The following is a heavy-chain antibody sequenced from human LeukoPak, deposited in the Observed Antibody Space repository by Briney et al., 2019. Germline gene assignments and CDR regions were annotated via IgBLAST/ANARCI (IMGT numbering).Heavy chain of an antibody. V-gene: IGHV4-39*07. J-gene: IGHJ5*02. CDR1: GGSISSGSYY. CDR3: ARGEGMRYYDSSGYYYDVYNWFDP. Sequence: KASETLSLTCTVSGGSISSGSYYWGWIRQPPGKGLEWIGSIYYSGSTYYNPSLKSRVTISVDTSKNQFSLKLSSVTAADTAVYYCARGEGMRYYDSSGYYYDVYNWFDPWGQGTLVTVSS. D-gene: IGHD3-22*01. CDR2: IYYSGST.